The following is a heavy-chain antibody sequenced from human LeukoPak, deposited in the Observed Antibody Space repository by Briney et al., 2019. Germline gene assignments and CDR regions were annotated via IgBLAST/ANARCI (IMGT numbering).Heavy chain of an antibody. D-gene: IGHD5-24*01. CDR2: VYYDGTS. V-gene: IGHV4-39*01. CDR1: GGSINSHSYY. Sequence: SETLSLTCTVSGGSINSHSYYWGWIRQPPGKGLEWIGSVYYDGTSYSNPSLKSRVAVFVDTSRDQFSLDLSFVTAADTVLYYCVRHISTNTGYFDSCGQGTLVSVSS. CDR3: VRHISTNTGYFDS. J-gene: IGHJ4*02.